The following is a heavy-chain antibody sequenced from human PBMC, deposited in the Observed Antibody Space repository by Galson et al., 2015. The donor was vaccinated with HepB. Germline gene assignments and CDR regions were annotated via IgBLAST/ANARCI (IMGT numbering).Heavy chain of an antibody. CDR1: GYTFTSYA. D-gene: IGHD5-12*01. Sequence: SVKVSCKASGYTFTSYAMNWVRQAPGQGLEWMGWINTNTGSPTYAQGFTGRFVFSLDTSVSTAYLQISSLKAEDTAVYYCARTDIVATIRGDYWGQGTLVTVSS. V-gene: IGHV7-4-1*02. J-gene: IGHJ4*02. CDR3: ARTDIVATIRGDY. CDR2: INTNTGSP.